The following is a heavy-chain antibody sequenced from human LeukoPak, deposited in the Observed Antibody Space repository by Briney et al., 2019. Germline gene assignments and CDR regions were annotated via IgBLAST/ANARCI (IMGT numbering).Heavy chain of an antibody. J-gene: IGHJ4*02. CDR1: GFTFSSYG. D-gene: IGHD3-22*01. Sequence: PGGSLRLSCAASGFTFSSYGMHWVRQAPGKGLEWVAVIWYDGSNKYYADSVKGRFTISRDNSKNTLYLQMNSLRAEDTAVYYCAKNREYYYDSSGYYYYWGQGTLVTVSS. V-gene: IGHV3-33*06. CDR2: IWYDGSNK. CDR3: AKNREYYYDSSGYYYY.